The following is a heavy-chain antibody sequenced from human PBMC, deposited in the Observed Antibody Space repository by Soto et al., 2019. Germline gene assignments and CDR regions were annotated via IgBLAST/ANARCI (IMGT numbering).Heavy chain of an antibody. V-gene: IGHV6-1*01. D-gene: IGHD6-6*01. Sequence: PSQTLSLTCAISGDSVSSNSAAWNWIRQSPSRGLECLGRTYYRSKWYNDYAVSLKSRITINPDTSKNQFSLQLNSVTPEDTAVYYCARDRGSAASPRELDXWGQGTLVTVSX. CDR2: TYYRSKWYN. CDR1: GDSVSSNSAA. CDR3: ARDRGSAASPRELDX. J-gene: IGHJ4*02.